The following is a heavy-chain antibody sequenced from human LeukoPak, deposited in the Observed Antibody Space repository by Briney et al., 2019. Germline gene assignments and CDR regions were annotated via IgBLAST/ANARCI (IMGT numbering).Heavy chain of an antibody. CDR3: ARDRYYGSGTYYYYYGMDV. Sequence: ASVKVFCKASGYTFTGYYMHWVRQAPGQGLEWMGWINPNSGGTNYAQKFQGRVTMTRDTSISTAYMELSRLRSDDTAVYYCARDRYYGSGTYYYYYGMDVWGQGTTVTVSS. CDR1: GYTFTGYY. CDR2: INPNSGGT. V-gene: IGHV1-2*02. D-gene: IGHD3-10*01. J-gene: IGHJ6*02.